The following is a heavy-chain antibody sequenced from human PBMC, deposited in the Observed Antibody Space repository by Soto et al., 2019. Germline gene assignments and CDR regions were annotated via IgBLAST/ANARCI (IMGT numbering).Heavy chain of an antibody. J-gene: IGHJ5*02. CDR1: GGSISSYY. Sequence: PSETLSLTCTVSGGSISSYYWSWIRQPPGKGLEWIGYIYYSGSTNYNPSLKSRVTISVDTSKNQFSLKLSSVTAADTAVYYCARDLRTIPAASRFGFDPWGQGTLVTGSS. CDR2: IYYSGST. D-gene: IGHD2-2*01. V-gene: IGHV4-59*01. CDR3: ARDLRTIPAASRFGFDP.